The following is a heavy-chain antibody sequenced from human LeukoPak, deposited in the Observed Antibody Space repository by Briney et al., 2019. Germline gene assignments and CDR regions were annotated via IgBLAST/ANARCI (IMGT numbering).Heavy chain of an antibody. J-gene: IGHJ5*02. CDR1: GFTFSSYG. V-gene: IGHV3-33*01. Sequence: GGSLRLSCAASGFTFSSYGMHWVRQAPGKGLEWVAVIWYDGSNKYYADSVKGRFTISRDNSKNTLYLQMNSLRAEDTAVYYCARGNSVFMAIVVVPQILNWFDPWGQGTLVTVSS. CDR3: ARGNSVFMAIVVVPQILNWFDP. D-gene: IGHD2-2*03. CDR2: IWYDGSNK.